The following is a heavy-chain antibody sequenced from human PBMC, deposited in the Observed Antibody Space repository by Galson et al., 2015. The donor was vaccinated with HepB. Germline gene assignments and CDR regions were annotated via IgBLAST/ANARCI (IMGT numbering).Heavy chain of an antibody. CDR2: ISSSSSYI. D-gene: IGHD6-13*01. Sequence: SLRLSCAASGFTFSSYSMNWVRQAPGKGLEWVSSISSSSSYIYYADSVKGRFTISRDNAKNSLYLQMNSLRAEDTAVYYCARDPGGGSSWYLGARGMDVWGQGTTVTVSS. CDR1: GFTFSSYS. CDR3: ARDPGGGSSWYLGARGMDV. J-gene: IGHJ6*02. V-gene: IGHV3-21*01.